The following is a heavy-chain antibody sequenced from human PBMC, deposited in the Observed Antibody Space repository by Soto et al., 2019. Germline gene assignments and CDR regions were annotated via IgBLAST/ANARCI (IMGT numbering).Heavy chain of an antibody. V-gene: IGHV3-23*01. CDR2: IGSSGTST. J-gene: IGHJ5*02. Sequence: VQLLESGGGLVQPGGSLRLSCAASGFTFSTYVMSWVRQAPGKGLEWVSTIGSSGTSTNYADSVKGRFTISRDNSKNTLYLQMNSLRVEDTAVYYCAKIERFDPWGQGTLVTVSS. CDR1: GFTFSTYV. CDR3: AKIERFDP.